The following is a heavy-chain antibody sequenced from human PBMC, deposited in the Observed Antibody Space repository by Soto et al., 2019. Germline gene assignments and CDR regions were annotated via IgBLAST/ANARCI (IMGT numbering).Heavy chain of an antibody. CDR3: AREIAYSSSSSYWFDP. CDR1: GGAISTYY. V-gene: IGHV4-59*12. J-gene: IGHJ5*02. D-gene: IGHD6-6*01. CDR2: IFYNGNT. Sequence: PSETLFLTCTVSGGAISTYYWSWIRQAPGKGLEWIGYIFYNGNTNYNPSLKSRVTMSVDTSKNQFSLKLSSVTAADTAVYYCAREIAYSSSSSYWFDPWGQGTQVTVSS.